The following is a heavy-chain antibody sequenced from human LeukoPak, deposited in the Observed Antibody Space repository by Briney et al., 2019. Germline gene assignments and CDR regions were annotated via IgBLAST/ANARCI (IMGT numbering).Heavy chain of an antibody. CDR3: ARVLPDCSSTSCYYGGDYFDH. V-gene: IGHV4-30-4*08. CDR2: IYYSGST. Sequence: PSETLSLTCTVSGGSISSGDYYWSRIRQPPGKGLEWIGYIYYSGSTYYNPSLKSRVTISVDTSKNQFSLKLSSVTAADTAVYYCARVLPDCSSTSCYYGGDYFDHWGQGTLVTVSS. D-gene: IGHD2-2*01. J-gene: IGHJ4*02. CDR1: GGSISSGDYY.